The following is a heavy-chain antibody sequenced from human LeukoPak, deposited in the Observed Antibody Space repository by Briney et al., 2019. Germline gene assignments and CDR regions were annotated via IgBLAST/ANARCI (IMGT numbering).Heavy chain of an antibody. CDR3: AKDDYYDASGYRD. CDR1: GFTFSSYG. D-gene: IGHD3-22*01. CDR2: ISYDVGKK. J-gene: IGHJ4*02. Sequence: GGSLRLFCAASGFTFSSYGMHWVRQAPGKGLEWVAVISYDVGKKYYADSVKGRFTISRDNSKNTLYLQMNSLRAEDTAVYYCAKDDYYDASGYRDWGQGGLGTVSS. V-gene: IGHV3-30*18.